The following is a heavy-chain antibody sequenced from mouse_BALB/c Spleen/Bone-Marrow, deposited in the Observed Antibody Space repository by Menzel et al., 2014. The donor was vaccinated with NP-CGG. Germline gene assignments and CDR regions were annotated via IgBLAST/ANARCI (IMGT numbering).Heavy chain of an antibody. CDR2: IHPGDGDT. D-gene: IGHD2-1*01. J-gene: IGHJ2*01. CDR1: GYAFSNFW. CDR3: ATVYYGNLDY. V-gene: IGHV1-80*01. Sequence: QVQLQQSGAELVRPGSSVKISCKASGYAFSNFWMNWVKQRPGQGLEWIGQIHPGDGDTNNNGKFEGKATLTTDKSSSTAYMQLSSLSSEDSAVYFCATVYYGNLDYWGQGTTLTVSS.